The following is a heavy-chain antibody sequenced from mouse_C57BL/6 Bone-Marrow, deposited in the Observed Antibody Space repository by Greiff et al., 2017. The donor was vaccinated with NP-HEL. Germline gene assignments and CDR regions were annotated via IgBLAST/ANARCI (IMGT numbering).Heavy chain of an antibody. Sequence: QVQLQQSGPELVKPGASVKISCKASGYAFSSSWMNWVKQRPGKGLEWIGRIYPGDGDTNYNGKFKGKATLTADKSSSTAYMQLSSLTSEDSAVYCCARRGGYFDVWGTGTTVTVSS. V-gene: IGHV1-82*01. CDR2: IYPGDGDT. CDR1: GYAFSSSW. CDR3: ARRGGYFDV. J-gene: IGHJ1*03.